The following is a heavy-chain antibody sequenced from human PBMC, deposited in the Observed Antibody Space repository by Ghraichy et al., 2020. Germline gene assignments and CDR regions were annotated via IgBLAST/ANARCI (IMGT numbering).Heavy chain of an antibody. CDR2: IFHSGNT. J-gene: IGHJ5*02. CDR1: GGSIDSSLYY. D-gene: IGHD3-10*01. V-gene: IGHV4-39*01. Sequence: SETLSLTCTVSGGSIDSSLYYWAYIRQPPGKGLEWIGSIFHSGNTHINPSLKSRVTIWVDKSNNQVSLKLSSVTAADTAVYYCARQIGFHYVAGSYLNWFDPWGQGTLVSVS. CDR3: ARQIGFHYVAGSYLNWFDP.